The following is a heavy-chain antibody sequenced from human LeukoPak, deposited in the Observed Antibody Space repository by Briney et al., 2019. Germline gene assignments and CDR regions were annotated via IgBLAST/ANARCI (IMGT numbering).Heavy chain of an antibody. CDR1: GFNFNVYW. CDR3: ARGVRYGMDV. CDR2: INGDGTTT. J-gene: IGHJ6*02. V-gene: IGHV3-74*01. Sequence: GGSLRLSCAASGFNFNVYWMHWVRQTPGEGPMWVSFINGDGTTTSNVGSVKGRFTISRDNAKNTLYLQMNSLSAEDTAVYYCARGVRYGMDVWGQGTTVTVS.